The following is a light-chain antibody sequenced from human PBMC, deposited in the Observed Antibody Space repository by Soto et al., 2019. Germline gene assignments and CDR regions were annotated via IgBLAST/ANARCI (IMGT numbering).Light chain of an antibody. CDR1: QSVTSSY. V-gene: IGKV3-20*01. CDR2: GAS. Sequence: EIVLTQSPGILSLSPGERATLSCRASQSVTSSYLAWYQQKPGQAPRLLIYGASSRATGIPDRFSGSGSGTDFTLTIDKLGPEAFAVYYCQEYGSSRTFGQGTKVEIK. CDR3: QEYGSSRT. J-gene: IGKJ1*01.